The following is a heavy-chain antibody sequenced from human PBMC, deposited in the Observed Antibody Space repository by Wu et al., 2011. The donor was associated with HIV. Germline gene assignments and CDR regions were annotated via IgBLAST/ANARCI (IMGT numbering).Heavy chain of an antibody. CDR2: IIPIFGTV. Sequence: QVQLVQSGAEVKKPGSSVKVSCKASGGTFSSYAINWVRQAPGQGLEWMGGIIPIFGTVNYAQKFQGRVTITADKSTSTAYMELSSLRSEDTAVYYCARGSTSRTYGTTPDYYYYYMDVWAKGPRSPSP. CDR1: GGTFSSYA. CDR3: ARGSTSRTYGTTPDYYYYYMDV. V-gene: IGHV1-69*14. D-gene: IGHD4-11*01. J-gene: IGHJ6*03.